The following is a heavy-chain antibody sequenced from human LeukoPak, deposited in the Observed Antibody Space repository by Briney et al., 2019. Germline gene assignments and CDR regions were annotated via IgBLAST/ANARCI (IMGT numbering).Heavy chain of an antibody. CDR3: ARGPRTSPRNWFDP. D-gene: IGHD2-2*01. Sequence: SETLSLTYAAYGGSFSGYYWSWIRQPPGKGLEWIGEINHSGSTNYNPSLKSRVTISVDTSKNQFSLKLSSVTAADTAVYYCARGPRTSPRNWFDPWGQGTLVTVSS. CDR2: INHSGST. V-gene: IGHV4-34*01. J-gene: IGHJ5*02. CDR1: GGSFSGYY.